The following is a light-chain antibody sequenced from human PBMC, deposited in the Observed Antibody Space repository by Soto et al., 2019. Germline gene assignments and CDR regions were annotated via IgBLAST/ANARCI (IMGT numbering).Light chain of an antibody. CDR2: GAS. Sequence: EIVMTQSPATLSVSPGERVILYCRASQSVSDNLAWYQQKPGQAPRLLIYGASTRATTIPARFSGSGSGTEFTLTISSLQSEDFAVYYCQQSNNWPYTFGQGTRLDIK. CDR3: QQSNNWPYT. J-gene: IGKJ2*01. V-gene: IGKV3-15*01. CDR1: QSVSDN.